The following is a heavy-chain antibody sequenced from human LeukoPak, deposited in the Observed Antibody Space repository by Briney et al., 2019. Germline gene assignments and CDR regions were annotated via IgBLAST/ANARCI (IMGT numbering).Heavy chain of an antibody. Sequence: ASVKVSCKASGYXFTGYYIHWVRQAPGQGLEWMGWINPNSGGTNYAQKFQGRVTMTRDTSISTAYMELSRLRSDDTAVYYCARLDDYYGSGSALWGQGTLVTVSS. D-gene: IGHD3-10*01. CDR1: GYXFTGYY. CDR3: ARLDDYYGSGSAL. CDR2: INPNSGGT. J-gene: IGHJ4*02. V-gene: IGHV1-2*02.